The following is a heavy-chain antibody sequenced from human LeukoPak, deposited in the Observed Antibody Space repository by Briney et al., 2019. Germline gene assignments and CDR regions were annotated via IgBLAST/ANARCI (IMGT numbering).Heavy chain of an antibody. Sequence: GGSLRLSCAASGFTFSSYAMSWVRQAPGKGLEWVSAISGSGGSTYYADSVKSRFTISRDNSKNTLYLQMNSLRAEDTAVYYCANLPGYYYGMDVWGQGTTVTVSS. CDR1: GFTFSSYA. V-gene: IGHV3-23*01. J-gene: IGHJ6*02. CDR3: ANLPGYYYGMDV. CDR2: ISGSGGST.